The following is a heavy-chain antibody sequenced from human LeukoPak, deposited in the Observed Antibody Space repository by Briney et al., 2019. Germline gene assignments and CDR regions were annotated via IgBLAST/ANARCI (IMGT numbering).Heavy chain of an antibody. V-gene: IGHV3-48*01. Sequence: PGGSLRLSCAASGFTFSSYSMNWVRQAPGKGLEWVSYISSSSSSIYYADSVKGRFTISRDNAKNSLYLQMNSLRAEDTAVYYCARDLTMIVVASHRYFDLWGRGTLVTVSS. CDR1: GFTFSSYS. CDR3: ARDLTMIVVASHRYFDL. D-gene: IGHD3-22*01. CDR2: ISSSSSSI. J-gene: IGHJ2*01.